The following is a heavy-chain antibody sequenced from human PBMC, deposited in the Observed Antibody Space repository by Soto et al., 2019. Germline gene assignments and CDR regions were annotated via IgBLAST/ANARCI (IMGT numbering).Heavy chain of an antibody. J-gene: IGHJ6*02. Sequence: ASVKVSCKSSGYTFTDHYIHWLRQAPGPGLEWMGWINPKSGGTNYAQKFQGRVTMTRDTSISTAYLDLSGLSSNDTAMYFCARWGQEYCSGGSWSRHDNSYGMDVWGQGTTVTVSS. CDR3: ARWGQEYCSGGSWSRHDNSYGMDV. D-gene: IGHD2-15*01. CDR1: GYTFTDHY. CDR2: INPKSGGT. V-gene: IGHV1-2*02.